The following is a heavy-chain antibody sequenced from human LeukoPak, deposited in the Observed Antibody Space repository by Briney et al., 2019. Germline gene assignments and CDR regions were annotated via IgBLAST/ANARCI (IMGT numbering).Heavy chain of an antibody. D-gene: IGHD2-15*01. CDR1: GYIFTNYY. V-gene: IGHV1-2*02. CDR3: ARVIVGYCSGGSCYSNYYYMDV. J-gene: IGHJ6*03. Sequence: GASVKVSCKAFGYIFTNYYMHWVRQAPGQGLEWMGWINPNSGGTNYAQKFQGRVTMTRDTSISTAYMELSRLRSDDTAVYYCARVIVGYCSGGSCYSNYYYMDVWGKGTTVTVSS. CDR2: INPNSGGT.